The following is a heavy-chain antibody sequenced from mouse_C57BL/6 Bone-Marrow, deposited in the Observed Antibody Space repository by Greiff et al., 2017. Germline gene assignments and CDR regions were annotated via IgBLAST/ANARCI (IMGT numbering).Heavy chain of an antibody. Sequence: QVQLKQSGAELVRPGASVTLSCKASGYTFTDYEIRWVKQRTGQGLEWIGEIDPRSGTTSYNEKFKGKATLTADKSSSTAYMELRRLTSEDSSVYICGGGQHRLRFAYWGQGTLVTVSA. J-gene: IGHJ3*01. CDR2: IDPRSGTT. V-gene: IGHV1-81*01. D-gene: IGHD3-2*02. CDR1: GYTFTDYE. CDR3: GGGQHRLRFAY.